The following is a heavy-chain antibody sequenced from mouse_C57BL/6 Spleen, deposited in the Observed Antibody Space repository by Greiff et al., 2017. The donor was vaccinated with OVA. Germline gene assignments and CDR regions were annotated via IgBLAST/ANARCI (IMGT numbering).Heavy chain of an antibody. V-gene: IGHV14-2*01. CDR3: ASSSANWAWFAY. CDR1: GFNIKDYY. Sequence: VQLQQSGAELVKPGASVKLSCTASGFNIKDYYMHWVKQRTEQGLEWIGRIDPEDGETKYAPKFSGKGTITAYTSSNLSYMKLSSLASEDTAVYYCASSSANWAWFAYWGQGTLVTVSA. J-gene: IGHJ3*01. D-gene: IGHD4-1*01. CDR2: IDPEDGET.